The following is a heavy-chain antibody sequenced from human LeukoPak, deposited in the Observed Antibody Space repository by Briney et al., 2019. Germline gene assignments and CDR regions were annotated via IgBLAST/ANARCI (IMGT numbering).Heavy chain of an antibody. CDR1: GGSFSGYY. Sequence: SETLSLTCAVYGGSFSGYYWSWIRQPPGKGLEWIGEINHSGSTNYNPSLKSRVTISVDTSKNQFSLKLSSVTAADTAVYYCARDAKVLRYFGTASDYWGQGALVTVSS. V-gene: IGHV4-34*01. CDR3: ARDAKVLRYFGTASDY. J-gene: IGHJ4*02. CDR2: INHSGST. D-gene: IGHD3-9*01.